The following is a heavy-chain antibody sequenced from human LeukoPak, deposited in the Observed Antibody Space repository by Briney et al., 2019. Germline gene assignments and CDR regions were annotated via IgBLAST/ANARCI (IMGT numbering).Heavy chain of an antibody. J-gene: IGHJ4*02. D-gene: IGHD3-22*01. CDR2: ISGSGGST. CDR1: GFTFSSYA. CDR3: AKVPNLYYYDSSGYYSDY. Sequence: PGGSLRLSCAASGFTFSSYAMSWVRQAPGKGLEWVSAISGSGGSTYYADSVKGRFTISRDNSKNTLYLQMNSLRAEDTAVYYCAKVPNLYYYDSSGYYSDYWGQGTLVTVSS. V-gene: IGHV3-23*01.